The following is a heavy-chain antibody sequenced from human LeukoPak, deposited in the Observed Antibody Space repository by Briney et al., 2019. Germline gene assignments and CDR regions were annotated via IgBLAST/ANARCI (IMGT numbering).Heavy chain of an antibody. J-gene: IGHJ4*02. CDR1: GYTFTNYG. CDR3: ARGGIVVVVAAQPPYFDS. D-gene: IGHD2-15*01. V-gene: IGHV1-18*01. Sequence: ASVKVSCKASGYTFTNYGISWVRQAPGQGLEWMGWISAYNGNTNYAQKPQGRVTMTTDTSTSTAYMELRSLRSDDTAVYYCARGGIVVVVAAQPPYFDSWGRGTLVTVSS. CDR2: ISAYNGNT.